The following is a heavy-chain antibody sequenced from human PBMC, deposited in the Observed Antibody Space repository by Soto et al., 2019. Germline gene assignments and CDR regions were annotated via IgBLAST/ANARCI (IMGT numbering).Heavy chain of an antibody. Sequence: TSETLSLTCAVYGGSFSGYYWSWIRQPPGKGLEWIGEINPSGRTNYNPSLKSRVTISVDTSKNQFSLKLSSVTAADTAVYYCARAGRITGTTSLFAYWGQGTLVTVSS. CDR3: ARAGRITGTTSLFAY. J-gene: IGHJ4*02. D-gene: IGHD1-7*01. CDR2: INPSGRT. V-gene: IGHV4-34*01. CDR1: GGSFSGYY.